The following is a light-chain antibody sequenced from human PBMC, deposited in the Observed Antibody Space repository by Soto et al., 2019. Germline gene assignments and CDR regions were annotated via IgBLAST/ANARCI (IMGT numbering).Light chain of an antibody. CDR3: ATWDSSLSGVV. Sequence: QSALTQPRSVSGSPGQSVTISCTGTSSDVGGFNSVSWYQQHPGKAPKLMIYDVNKRPSGVPDRFSGSKSGTAATLGVTGLQTGDEADYYCATWDSSLSGVVFGGGTKLTVL. J-gene: IGLJ2*01. V-gene: IGLV2-11*01. CDR2: DVN. CDR1: SSDVGGFNS.